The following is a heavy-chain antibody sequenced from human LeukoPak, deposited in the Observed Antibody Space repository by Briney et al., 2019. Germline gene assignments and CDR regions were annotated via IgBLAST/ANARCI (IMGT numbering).Heavy chain of an antibody. J-gene: IGHJ6*02. CDR1: GFTFSSYW. V-gene: IGHV3-7*03. CDR2: IKQDGSEK. D-gene: IGHD1-26*01. CDR3: ARYSGSYEVNYYYYYGMDV. Sequence: PGGSLRLSCAASGFTFSSYWMSWVRQAPGKGLEWVANIKQDGSEKYYVDSVKGRFTISRDNAKNALYLQMNSLRGEDTAVYYCARYSGSYEVNYYYYYGMDVWGQGTTVTVSS.